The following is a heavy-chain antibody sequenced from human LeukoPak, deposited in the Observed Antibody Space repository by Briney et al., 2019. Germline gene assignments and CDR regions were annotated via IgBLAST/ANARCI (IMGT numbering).Heavy chain of an antibody. CDR1: GYHFTSYW. D-gene: IGHD2-2*02. CDR2: IYPGDSDT. CDR3: ARWGIPAAIEVLYCMDV. Sequence: GESLKISCKGSGYHFTSYWIGWGRPIPGKGLGWMGIIYPGDSDTRYSPCFQGNVTISADKSISTAYLQWSSLKASDTAMYYCARWGIPAAIEVLYCMDVWGKGTTVTVSS. J-gene: IGHJ6*04. V-gene: IGHV5-51*01.